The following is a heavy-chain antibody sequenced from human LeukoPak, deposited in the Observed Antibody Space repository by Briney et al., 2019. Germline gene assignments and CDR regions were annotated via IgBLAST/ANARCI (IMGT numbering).Heavy chain of an antibody. CDR1: GYTFTGYY. CDR3: ARDRRGTAMARDWFDP. CDR2: INPNSGGT. V-gene: IGHV1-2*02. Sequence: ASVKVSCKASGYTFTGYYMHWVRQAPGQGLEWMGWINPNSGGTNYAQKFQGRVTMTRDTSISTAYMELSRLRSHDTAVYYCARDRRGTAMARDWFDPWGQGTLVTVSS. D-gene: IGHD5-18*01. J-gene: IGHJ5*02.